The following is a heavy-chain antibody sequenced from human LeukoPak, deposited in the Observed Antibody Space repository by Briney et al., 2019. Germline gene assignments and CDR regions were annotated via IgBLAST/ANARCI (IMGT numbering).Heavy chain of an antibody. V-gene: IGHV1-18*01. Sequence: ASVKVSCKASGYTFTNYGFSWVRQAPGQGLEWMGWISAYNGNTNYAQKLQGRVTMTTDTSTSTAYMELRSLRSDDTAVYYCATSHYYGSGSYNTDYWGQGTLVTVSS. D-gene: IGHD3-10*01. J-gene: IGHJ4*02. CDR3: ATSHYYGSGSYNTDY. CDR2: ISAYNGNT. CDR1: GYTFTNYG.